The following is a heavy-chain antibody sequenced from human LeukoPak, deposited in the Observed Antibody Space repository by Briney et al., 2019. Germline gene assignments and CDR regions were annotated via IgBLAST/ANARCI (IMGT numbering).Heavy chain of an antibody. D-gene: IGHD6-19*01. V-gene: IGHV4-39*01. J-gene: IGHJ3*02. CDR2: IYYSGST. CDR1: GGSISSSSYY. CDR3: ARLRIAVAGPAAFDI. Sequence: PSETLSLTCTVSGGSISSSSYYWGWIRQPPGKGLEWIGSIYYSGSTYYNPSLKSRVTISVDTSKNQFSLKLSSVTAADTAVYYCARLRIAVAGPAAFDIWGQGTMVTVSS.